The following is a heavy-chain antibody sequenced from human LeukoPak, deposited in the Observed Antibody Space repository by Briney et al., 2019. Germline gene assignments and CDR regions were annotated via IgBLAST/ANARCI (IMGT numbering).Heavy chain of an antibody. CDR1: GFTFSSYA. CDR2: ISGSGGST. D-gene: IGHD3-3*01. J-gene: IGHJ4*02. CDR3: AKGEMYYDFWRKLDY. Sequence: PGGSLRLSCAASGFTFSSYAMSWVRQAPGKGLEWVSAISGSGGSTYYADSVKGRFTISRDNSKNTLYLQMNSLRAEDTAVYYCAKGEMYYDFWRKLDYWGQGTLVTASS. V-gene: IGHV3-23*01.